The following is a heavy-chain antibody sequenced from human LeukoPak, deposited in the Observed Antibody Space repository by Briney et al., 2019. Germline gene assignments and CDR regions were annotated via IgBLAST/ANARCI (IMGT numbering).Heavy chain of an antibody. V-gene: IGHV4-4*09. CDR2: IYTSGST. CDR1: GGSISSYY. D-gene: IGHD2-15*01. Sequence: SETLSLTCTVSGGSISSYYWSWIRQPPGKGLEWIGYIYTSGSTNYNPSLKGRVTISVDTSKNQFSLKLSSVTAADTAVYYCARRSGSRFDYWGQGTLVTVSS. CDR3: ARRSGSRFDY. J-gene: IGHJ4*02.